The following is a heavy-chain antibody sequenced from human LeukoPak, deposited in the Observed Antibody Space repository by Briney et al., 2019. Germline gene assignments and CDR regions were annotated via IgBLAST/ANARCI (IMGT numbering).Heavy chain of an antibody. CDR3: AKATTFYGDYGDY. D-gene: IGHD4-17*01. CDR2: ISGSGGST. CDR1: GFTFSNYA. Sequence: GGSLRLPCAASGFTFSNYAMNWVRQAPGKGLEWVSGISGSGGSTYYPDYVKGRFTISRDNSKNTVYLQLNSLTDEDTAIYYCAKATTFYGDYGDYWGQGTLVTVSS. J-gene: IGHJ4*02. V-gene: IGHV3-23*01.